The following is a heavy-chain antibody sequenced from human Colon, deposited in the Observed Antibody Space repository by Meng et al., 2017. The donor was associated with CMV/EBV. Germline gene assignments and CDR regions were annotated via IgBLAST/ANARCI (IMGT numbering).Heavy chain of an antibody. CDR1: GGSVSSSSYY. V-gene: IGHV4-39*07. Sequence: SETLSLTCTVSGGSVSSSSYYWGWLRQPPGKGLEWIASIYEPGSTYYNPSLRSRTTISFDTSKNQFSLRLTSVTAADTAVYFCARDPPLYCSSATCTSYYSYGMDVWGQGTTVTVSS. J-gene: IGHJ6*02. D-gene: IGHD2-2*01. CDR2: IYEPGST. CDR3: ARDPPLYCSSATCTSYYSYGMDV.